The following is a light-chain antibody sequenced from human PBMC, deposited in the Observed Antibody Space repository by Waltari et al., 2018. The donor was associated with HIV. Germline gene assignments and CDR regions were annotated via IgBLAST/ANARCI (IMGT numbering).Light chain of an antibody. Sequence: EIVVTQSPRLLSLSTGERPTISCRASQSVNSNYLAWYKQKPGQAPRLLIYVASSRATGIPDRFSGSGSGTDFTLTISRLEPEDFAVYYCQQYSDSPINFGQGTRLEIK. CDR3: QQYSDSPIN. CDR2: VAS. J-gene: IGKJ5*01. CDR1: QSVNSNY. V-gene: IGKV3-20*01.